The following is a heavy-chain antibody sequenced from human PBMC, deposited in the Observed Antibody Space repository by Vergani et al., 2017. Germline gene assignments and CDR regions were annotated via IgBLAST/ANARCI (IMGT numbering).Heavy chain of an antibody. Sequence: QVQLVESGGGVVQPGSSLRLSCAASGFTFSSYGMHWVRQAPGKGLEWVAVIWYDGSNKYYADSVKGRFTISRDNSKTTLYLQMNSLRAEDTAVYYCARDPDGSGSYPYYWGQGTLVTVSS. D-gene: IGHD3-10*01. V-gene: IGHV3-33*01. CDR3: ARDPDGSGSYPYY. CDR1: GFTFSSYG. J-gene: IGHJ4*02. CDR2: IWYDGSNK.